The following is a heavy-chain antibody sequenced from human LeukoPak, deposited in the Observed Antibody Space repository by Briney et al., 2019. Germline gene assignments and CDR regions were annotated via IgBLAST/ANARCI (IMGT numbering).Heavy chain of an antibody. CDR2: IHSGGNI. J-gene: IGHJ6*02. V-gene: IGHV3-53*01. CDR1: GLTISDNY. D-gene: IGHD1-1*01. CDR3: ARDRGYAMDV. Sequence: GGSLRLSCAASGLTISDNYMSWVRQAPRKGLEWVSIIHSGGNIYYADSVKGRFTISRNNSKHTLYPQMNSLRTEDTAVYYCARDRGYAMDVWGQGTTVTVSS.